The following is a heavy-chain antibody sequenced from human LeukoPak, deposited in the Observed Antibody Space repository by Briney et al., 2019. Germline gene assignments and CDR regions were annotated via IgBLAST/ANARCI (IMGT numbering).Heavy chain of an antibody. CDR1: GYTFTNYY. V-gene: IGHV1-46*01. CDR2: INPSGGST. CDR3: ARDRERVGYSYGSGPEHWFDP. D-gene: IGHD5-18*01. J-gene: IGHJ5*02. Sequence: ASVKVSCKPSGYTFTNYYMHWVRQAPGQGLEWMGIINPSGGSTSYAQKFQGRVTMTRDTSTSTVYMELSSLRSEDTAVYYCARDRERVGYSYGSGPEHWFDPWGQGTLVTVSS.